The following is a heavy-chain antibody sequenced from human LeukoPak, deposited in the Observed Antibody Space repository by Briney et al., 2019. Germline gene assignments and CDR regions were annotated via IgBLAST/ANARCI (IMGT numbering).Heavy chain of an antibody. CDR2: ISSSGSTI. J-gene: IGHJ6*03. D-gene: IGHD3-10*01. CDR3: ASAGSFMDV. CDR1: GFTFSSYE. V-gene: IGHV3-48*03. Sequence: GGSLRLSCAASGFTFSSYEMNWVRQAPGKGLEWVSYISSSGSTIYYADSVKGRFTISRDNAKNSLYLQMNILRAEDTAVYYCASAGSFMDVWGKGTTVTVSS.